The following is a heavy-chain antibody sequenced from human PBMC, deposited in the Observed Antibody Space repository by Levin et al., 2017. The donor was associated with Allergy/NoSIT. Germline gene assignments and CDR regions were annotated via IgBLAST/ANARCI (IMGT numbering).Heavy chain of an antibody. Sequence: GGSLRLSCAASGFTFSSYSMNWVRQAPGKGLEWVSSISSSSSYIYYADSVKGRFTIFRDNAKNSLYLQMNSLRAEDTAVYYCARESTGNDAFDIWGQGTMVTVSS. CDR2: ISSSSSYI. CDR1: GFTFSSYS. V-gene: IGHV3-21*01. J-gene: IGHJ3*02. CDR3: ARESTGNDAFDI.